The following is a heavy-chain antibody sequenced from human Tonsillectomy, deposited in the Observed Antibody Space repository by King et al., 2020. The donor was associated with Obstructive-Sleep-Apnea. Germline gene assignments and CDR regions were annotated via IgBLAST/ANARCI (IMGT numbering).Heavy chain of an antibody. Sequence: QVQLVESGGGVVQPGRSLRLSCAASGFTFSSYAMHWVRQAPGKGLEWVAVISYDGSNKYYADSVKGRFSISRDNSKNTLYLQMNSLRAEDTAVYYCARPGSIVVVPAACDYWGQGTLVTVSS. CDR2: ISYDGSNK. J-gene: IGHJ4*02. V-gene: IGHV3-30-3*01. D-gene: IGHD2-2*01. CDR1: GFTFSSYA. CDR3: ARPGSIVVVPAACDY.